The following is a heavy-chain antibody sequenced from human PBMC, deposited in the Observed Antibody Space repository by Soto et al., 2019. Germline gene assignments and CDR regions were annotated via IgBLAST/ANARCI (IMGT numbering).Heavy chain of an antibody. V-gene: IGHV4-39*01. CDR1: GGSISSSSYY. J-gene: IGHJ4*02. D-gene: IGHD3-10*01. CDR3: ARLWGYYGSGSDDY. Sequence: LSLTCTVSGGSISSSSYYWGWIRQPPGKGLEWIGSMYYSGSTYYNPSLKSRVTISVDTSKNQFSLKLSSVTAADTAVYYCARLWGYYGSGSDDYRGQGTLVTVSS. CDR2: MYYSGST.